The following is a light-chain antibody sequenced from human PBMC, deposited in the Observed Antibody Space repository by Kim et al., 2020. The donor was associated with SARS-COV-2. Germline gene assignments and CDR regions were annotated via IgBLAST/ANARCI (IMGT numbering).Light chain of an antibody. CDR1: QNDRKY. CDR3: QQRSDWPLT. V-gene: IGKV3-11*01. CDR2: DAN. J-gene: IGKJ4*01. Sequence: LSPGERATRTCRASQNDRKYLVWYQQKPGQAPSLLIYDANNRATGVPARFSGSGFATDFTLTISSLEPEDFAVYYCQQRSDWPLTFGGGTKVDIK.